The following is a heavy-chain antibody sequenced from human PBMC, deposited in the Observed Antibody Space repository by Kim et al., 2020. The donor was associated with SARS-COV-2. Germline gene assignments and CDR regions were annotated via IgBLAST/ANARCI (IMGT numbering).Heavy chain of an antibody. V-gene: IGHV4-59*13. CDR1: GGSISSYY. D-gene: IGHD1-26*01. CDR2: IYYSGST. Sequence: SETLSLTCTVSGGSISSYYWSWIRQPPGKGLEWIGYIYYSGSTNYNPSLKSRVTISVDTSKNQFSLKLSSVTAADTAVYYCAGEDPAYSGSYVDYWGQGTLVTVSS. CDR3: AGEDPAYSGSYVDY. J-gene: IGHJ4*02.